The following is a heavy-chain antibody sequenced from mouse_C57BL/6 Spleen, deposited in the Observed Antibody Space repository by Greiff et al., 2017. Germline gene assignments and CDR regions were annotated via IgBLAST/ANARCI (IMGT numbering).Heavy chain of an antibody. D-gene: IGHD2-4*01. V-gene: IGHV1-80*01. Sequence: QVQLQQSGAELVKPGASVKISCKASGYAFSSYWMNWVKQRPGKGLEWIGQIYPGDGDTNYNGKFKGKATLTADTSSSTAYMQLSSLTSEDSAVYYCARFYYDYDTGFAYWGQGALVTVSA. CDR2: IYPGDGDT. CDR1: GYAFSSYW. CDR3: ARFYYDYDTGFAY. J-gene: IGHJ3*01.